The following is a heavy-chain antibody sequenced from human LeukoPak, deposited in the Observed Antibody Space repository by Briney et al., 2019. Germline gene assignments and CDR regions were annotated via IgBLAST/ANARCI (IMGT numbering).Heavy chain of an antibody. CDR3: ARAHYDNVWGSFTGRYFDY. D-gene: IGHD3-16*01. V-gene: IGHV3-30*02. CDR2: IRLDDSTE. CDR1: GFSFSNYV. Sequence: GGSLRLSCASSGFSFSNYVMHWVRQAPGKGLQWVAFIRLDDSTEYSADSVKGRFTISRDNPRKSLYLQMNSLRAEDTAVYYCARAHYDNVWGSFTGRYFDYWGQGTLVTVSS. J-gene: IGHJ4*02.